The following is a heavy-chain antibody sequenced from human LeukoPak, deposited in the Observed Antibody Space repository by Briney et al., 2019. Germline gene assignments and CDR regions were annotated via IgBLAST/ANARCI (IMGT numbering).Heavy chain of an antibody. CDR3: AREDDFWSGYYIAAY. CDR2: INPNSGGT. D-gene: IGHD3-3*01. Sequence: ASVKVSCKASGYTFTGYYMHWVRQAPGQGLERMGWINPNSGGTNYAQKFQGRVTMTRDTSISTAYMELSRLRSDDTAVYYCAREDDFWSGYYIAAYWGQGTLVTVSS. CDR1: GYTFTGYY. V-gene: IGHV1-2*02. J-gene: IGHJ4*02.